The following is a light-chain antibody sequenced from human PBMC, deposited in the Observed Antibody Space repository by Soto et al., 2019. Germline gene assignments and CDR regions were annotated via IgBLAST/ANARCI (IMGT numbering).Light chain of an antibody. CDR2: GAS. CDR1: QTLDSM. J-gene: IGKJ4*01. Sequence: IVLTQSPATLSVSPGERATLSCWASQTLDSMVAWYQQKSGQAPRPLIYGASTRATGIPARFSGSGYGTDFTLTISSLEPEDFAVYFCQERSHWPSLTFGGGTKV. V-gene: IGKV3D-15*01. CDR3: QERSHWPSLT.